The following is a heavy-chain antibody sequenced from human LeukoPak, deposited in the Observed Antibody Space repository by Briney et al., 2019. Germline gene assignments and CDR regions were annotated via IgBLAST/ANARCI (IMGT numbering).Heavy chain of an antibody. D-gene: IGHD3-10*01. CDR2: MNPNSANT. J-gene: IGHJ6*02. V-gene: IGHV1-8*01. CDR1: GYTFTSYD. CDR3: VRGTTMVRGVHPLGYYGMDV. Sequence: ASVKVSCKASGYTFTSYDINWVRQASGQGLEWMGWMNPNSANTAYAQKFQGRVTMTGDTSISTAYMELSNLRSEDTAVYYCVRGTTMVRGVHPLGYYGMDVWGQGTTVTVSS.